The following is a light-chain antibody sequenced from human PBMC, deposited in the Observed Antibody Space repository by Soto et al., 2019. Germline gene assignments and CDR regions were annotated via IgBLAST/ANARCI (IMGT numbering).Light chain of an antibody. J-gene: IGKJ1*01. Sequence: DIQMTQSPSTLSASVGDRVTITCRASQSISSWLTWYQQKPGRAPKVLIYKASSLQRGAPSRFSGSGSGTEFTLTISSLQPDDFATYYCQQYNSYSTLGQVTKV. CDR3: QQYNSYST. V-gene: IGKV1-5*03. CDR1: QSISSW. CDR2: KAS.